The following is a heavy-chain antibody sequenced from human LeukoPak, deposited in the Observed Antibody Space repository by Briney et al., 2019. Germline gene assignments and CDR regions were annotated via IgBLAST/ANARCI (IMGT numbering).Heavy chain of an antibody. CDR1: GGSISHYY. Sequence: SETLSLTRTVSGGSISHYYWGWIRQPPGKGPEWIGYIYYTGTTNYNPSLKSRVTISVDTSKNQFSLKLNSVTAADTAVYYCAREDPQTKVPEGMDVWGQGTTVTVSS. J-gene: IGHJ6*02. D-gene: IGHD4/OR15-4a*01. CDR2: IYYTGTT. CDR3: AREDPQTKVPEGMDV. V-gene: IGHV4-59*01.